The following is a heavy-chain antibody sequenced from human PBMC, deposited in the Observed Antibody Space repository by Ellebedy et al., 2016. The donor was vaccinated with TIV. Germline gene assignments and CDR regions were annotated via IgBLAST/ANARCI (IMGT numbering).Heavy chain of an antibody. CDR3: ARGYLYESSGYYGY. J-gene: IGHJ1*01. Sequence: GGSLRLSCEASGFTFSSYWMSWVRQAPGKGPEWVANIKQDGSEKYYVDFVKGRFTISRDNAQNSVYLQMKSLRAEDTAVYYCARGYLYESSGYYGYWGQGTLVTVSS. D-gene: IGHD3-22*01. V-gene: IGHV3-7*03. CDR1: GFTFSSYW. CDR2: IKQDGSEK.